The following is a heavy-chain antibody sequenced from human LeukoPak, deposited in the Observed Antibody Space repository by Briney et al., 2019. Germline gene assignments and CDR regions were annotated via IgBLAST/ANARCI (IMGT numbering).Heavy chain of an antibody. D-gene: IGHD2-2*01. Sequence: GGSLRLSCAASGFTFSSYWMSWVRQAPGKGLEWVAVISYDGSNKYYADSVKGRFTISRDNSKNTLYLQMNSLRAEDTAVYYCARGGYCSSTSCSYYFDYWGQGTLVTVSS. CDR1: GFTFSSYW. J-gene: IGHJ4*02. V-gene: IGHV3-30-3*01. CDR3: ARGGYCSSTSCSYYFDY. CDR2: ISYDGSNK.